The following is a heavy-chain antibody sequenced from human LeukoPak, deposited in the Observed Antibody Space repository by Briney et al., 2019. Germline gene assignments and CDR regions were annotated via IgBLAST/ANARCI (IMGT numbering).Heavy chain of an antibody. V-gene: IGHV4-59*01. J-gene: IGHJ4*02. D-gene: IGHD7-27*01. Sequence: SKTLSLTCTVSGGSLNSYYWSWIRQPPGKGLEWIGFITHSGGTDFDSSLGGRVTISVDTSKNQFSLRLTSMTAADMAVYFCARGRISNWGFEGTLFDAWGQGVLVTVSS. CDR3: ARGRISNWGFEGTLFDA. CDR2: ITHSGGT. CDR1: GGSLNSYY.